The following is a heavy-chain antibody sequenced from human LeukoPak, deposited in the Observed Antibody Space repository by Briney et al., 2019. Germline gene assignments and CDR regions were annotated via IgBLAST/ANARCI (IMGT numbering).Heavy chain of an antibody. V-gene: IGHV4-59*01. CDR2: IYYSGST. D-gene: IGHD6-6*01. Sequence: PSETLSLTCTVSGGSISNYYWTWIRQPPGKGLEWIGYIYYSGSTNYNPSLKSRVTISVDTSENQFSLNLTSVTAADTAVYYCARAYSGSFPFDYWGQGTLVTVSS. J-gene: IGHJ4*02. CDR3: ARAYSGSFPFDY. CDR1: GGSISNYY.